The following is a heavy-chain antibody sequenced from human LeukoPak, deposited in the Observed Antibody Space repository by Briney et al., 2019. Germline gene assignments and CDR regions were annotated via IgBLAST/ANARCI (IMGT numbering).Heavy chain of an antibody. J-gene: IGHJ4*02. CDR2: IYHSGST. Sequence: PSETLSLTCTVSGGSISSSSYYWGWIRQPPGKGLEWIGSIYHSGSTYYNPSLKSRVTISVDTSKNQFSLKLSSVTAADTAVYYCARLTSSGWQDYWGQGTLVTVSS. CDR1: GGSISSSSYY. V-gene: IGHV4-39*01. D-gene: IGHD6-19*01. CDR3: ARLTSSGWQDY.